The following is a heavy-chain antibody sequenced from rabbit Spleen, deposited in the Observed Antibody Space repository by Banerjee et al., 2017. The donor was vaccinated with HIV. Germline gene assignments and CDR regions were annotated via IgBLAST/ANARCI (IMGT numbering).Heavy chain of an antibody. Sequence: QSLEESGGGLIQPGGSLKLSCKASGFSFSYSDYMCWVRQAPGKGLEWIACIDTGSSGFTYFATWAKGRFTCSKTSSTTVTLQMTRLTAADTATYFCARDTSSSFSSYGMDLWGPGTLVTVS. D-gene: IGHD1-1*01. CDR1: GFSFSYSDY. CDR2: IDTGSSGFT. J-gene: IGHJ6*01. CDR3: ARDTSSSFSSYGMDL. V-gene: IGHV1S40*01.